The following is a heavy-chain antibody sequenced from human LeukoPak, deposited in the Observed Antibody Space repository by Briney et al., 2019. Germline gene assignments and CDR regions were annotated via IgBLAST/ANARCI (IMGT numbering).Heavy chain of an antibody. CDR1: GFTVRSNY. J-gene: IGHJ4*02. D-gene: IGHD6-13*01. CDR3: GMAAAGYDY. V-gene: IGHV3-53*01. CDR2: IYSGGST. Sequence: GGSLRRSCAASGFTVRSNYMSWVRQAPGKGLEWVSVIYSGGSTYYADSVKGRFTISRDNSKNTLYLQMNSLRAEDTAVYYCGMAAAGYDYWGQGTLVTVSS.